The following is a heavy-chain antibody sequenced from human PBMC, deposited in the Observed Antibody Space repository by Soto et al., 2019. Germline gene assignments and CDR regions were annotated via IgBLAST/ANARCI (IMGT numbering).Heavy chain of an antibody. CDR2: ITSSGSTK. D-gene: IGHD6-6*01. J-gene: IGHJ4*02. CDR3: ARTLAARFDY. V-gene: IGHV3-11*01. CDR1: GFPFSDYY. Sequence: GGSLRLSCAACGFPFSDYYISRIRQAPGKGLEWVSHITSSGSTKYYADSVKGRFTISRDNAKNSLFLQMNSLRAEDTAVYYCARTLAARFDYWGQGTPVTVSS.